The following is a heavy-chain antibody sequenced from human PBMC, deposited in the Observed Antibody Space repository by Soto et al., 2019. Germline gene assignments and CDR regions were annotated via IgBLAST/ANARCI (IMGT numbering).Heavy chain of an antibody. CDR1: GGTFRSYA. CDR3: ASYYDSSGPDAFDI. V-gene: IGHV1-69*13. D-gene: IGHD3-22*01. Sequence: SGKVSCKASGGTFRSYATSWVRQAPGQGLEWMGGIIPIFGTANYAQKFQGRVTITADESTSTAYMELSSLRSEDTAVYYCASYYDSSGPDAFDIWGQGTMVTVSS. J-gene: IGHJ3*02. CDR2: IIPIFGTA.